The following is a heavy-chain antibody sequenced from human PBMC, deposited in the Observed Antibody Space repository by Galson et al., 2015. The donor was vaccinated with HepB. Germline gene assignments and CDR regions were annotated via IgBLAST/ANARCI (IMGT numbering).Heavy chain of an antibody. D-gene: IGHD5-12*01. Sequence: ETLSLTCSVSGAFISRSSYYWGWIRQPPGQGLEWIGCVLSSGGTYYNPSLRIRVSISVDTSKNHFPMRLFSVTTAATAGYYCVRGQGGYSEYGLNWFAPWGQGILVTVSS. CDR2: VLSSGGT. J-gene: IGHJ5*02. CDR3: VRGQGGYSEYGLNWFAP. CDR1: GAFISRSSYY. V-gene: IGHV4-39*06.